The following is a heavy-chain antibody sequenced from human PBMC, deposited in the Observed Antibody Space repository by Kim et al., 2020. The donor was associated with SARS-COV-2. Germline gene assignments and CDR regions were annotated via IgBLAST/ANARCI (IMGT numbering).Heavy chain of an antibody. D-gene: IGHD3-10*01. V-gene: IGHV3-23*01. J-gene: IGHJ6*02. CDR3: AKVQPLRGVITYYGMDV. Sequence: EKGRFTISADKAKNTLYLQMNSLRAEDTAVYYCAKVQPLRGVITYYGMDVWGQGTTVTVSS.